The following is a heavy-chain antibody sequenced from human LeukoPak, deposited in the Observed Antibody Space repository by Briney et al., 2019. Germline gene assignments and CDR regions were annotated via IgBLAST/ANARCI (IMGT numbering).Heavy chain of an antibody. CDR1: GDSISSYY. CDR3: AGVRGNYYGSGSYYYIDY. J-gene: IGHJ4*02. CDR2: IYYSGST. D-gene: IGHD3-10*01. Sequence: SETLSLTCTVSGDSISSYYWSWIRQPPGKGLEWIGSIYYSGSTYYNPSLKSRVTISVDTSKNQFSLKLSSVTAADTAVYYCAGVRGNYYGSGSYYYIDYWGQGTLVTVSS. V-gene: IGHV4-39*07.